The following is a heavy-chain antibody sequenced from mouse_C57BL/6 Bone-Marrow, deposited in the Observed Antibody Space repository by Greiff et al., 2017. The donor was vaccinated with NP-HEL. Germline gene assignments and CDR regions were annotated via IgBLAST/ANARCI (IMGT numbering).Heavy chain of an antibody. CDR3: VRPSRYDCGYAMDY. J-gene: IGHJ4*01. V-gene: IGHV10-1*01. D-gene: IGHD2-4*01. CDR1: GFSFNTYA. Sequence: EVHLVESGGGLVQPKGSLKLSCAASGFSFNTYAMNWVRQAPGKGLEWVARIRSKSNNYATYYADSVKDRFTISRDESESMLDLQMNNLKTEDTAMYYCVRPSRYDCGYAMDYWGQGTSVTVSS. CDR2: IRSKSNNYAT.